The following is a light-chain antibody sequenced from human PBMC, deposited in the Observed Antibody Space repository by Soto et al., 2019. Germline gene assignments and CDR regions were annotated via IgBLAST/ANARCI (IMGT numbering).Light chain of an antibody. CDR3: QQYNTYPLT. J-gene: IGKJ4*01. Sequence: DIQMTQSPSTLSASVGDRVTITCRASQSISTWLAWYQQKPGKAPKLLIYKASSLEGGVPSRFSGSGSGTEFNITISSLQPDGVATYDCQQYNTYPLTFGGGTTVDIK. V-gene: IGKV1-5*03. CDR2: KAS. CDR1: QSISTW.